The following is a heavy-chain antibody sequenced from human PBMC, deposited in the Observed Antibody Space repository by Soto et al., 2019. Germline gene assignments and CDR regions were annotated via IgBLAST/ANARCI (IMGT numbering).Heavy chain of an antibody. CDR1: GGSISSSSYY. CDR3: ARRDALVGSYYNVVPDY. Sequence: PSETLSLTCTVSGGSISSSSYYWGWIRQPPGKGLEWIGSIYYSGSTYYNPSLKSQVTIPVDTSKNQFTLKLSTVTAVDTVVYYCARRDALVGSYYNVVPDYWGQGTLVTVSS. D-gene: IGHD3-10*01. J-gene: IGHJ4*02. V-gene: IGHV4-39*01. CDR2: IYYSGST.